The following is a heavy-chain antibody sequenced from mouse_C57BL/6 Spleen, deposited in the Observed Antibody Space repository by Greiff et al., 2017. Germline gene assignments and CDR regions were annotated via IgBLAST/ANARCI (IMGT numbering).Heavy chain of an antibody. CDR1: GFSLTSYG. CDR3: AKNEGVTTPWFAY. D-gene: IGHD2-2*01. CDR2: IWSGGST. Sequence: VKLMESGPGLVQPSQSLSITCTVSGFSLTSYGVHWVRQPPGKGLEWLGVIWSGGSTDYNAAFISRLSISKDNSKSQVFFKMNSLQADDTAIYYCAKNEGVTTPWFAYWGQGTLVTVSA. V-gene: IGHV2-4*01. J-gene: IGHJ3*01.